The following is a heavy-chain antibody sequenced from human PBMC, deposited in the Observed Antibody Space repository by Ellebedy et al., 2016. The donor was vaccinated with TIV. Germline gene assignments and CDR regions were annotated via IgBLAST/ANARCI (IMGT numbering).Heavy chain of an antibody. D-gene: IGHD3/OR15-3a*01. CDR2: IRGSGCVT. J-gene: IGHJ6*02. Sequence: GESLKLSCASSGFSFSTYAMNWVRQGPVKGVGWISGIRGSGCVTYYADSVRGRITISRDNSKNTLYLQMNSQRLDDTAVYFCAQDRVQTSMDVWGQGTTVTVSS. CDR3: AQDRVQTSMDV. CDR1: GFSFSTYA. V-gene: IGHV3-23*01.